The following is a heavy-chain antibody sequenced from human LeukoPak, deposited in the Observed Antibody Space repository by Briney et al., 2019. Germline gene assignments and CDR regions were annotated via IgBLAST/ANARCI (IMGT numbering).Heavy chain of an antibody. Sequence: PSDTLSLTCTVSGGSVSSGRYYWSWIRQPPGKGLEWIGSIYYSGSTHYHPSLKSRVPISVDTSKNQFSLKLSSVTAADTAVYYCARGPYYYGSTDIWGQGTMVTVSS. CDR3: ARGPYYYGSTDI. J-gene: IGHJ3*02. CDR2: IYYSGST. D-gene: IGHD3-10*01. V-gene: IGHV4-61*01. CDR1: GGSVSSGRYY.